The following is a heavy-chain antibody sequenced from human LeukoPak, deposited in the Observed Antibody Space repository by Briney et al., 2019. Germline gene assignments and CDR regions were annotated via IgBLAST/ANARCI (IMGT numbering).Heavy chain of an antibody. Sequence: GGSLRLSCAASGFTFSSYAMSWVRQAPGKGLEWVSAISGSGGSTYYADSVKGRFTISRDNSKNTLYLQMNSLRAEDTAVYYCAKDLTYSSRKPFPSSFDIWGQGTMVTVSS. D-gene: IGHD6-13*01. CDR2: ISGSGGST. J-gene: IGHJ3*02. CDR3: AKDLTYSSRKPFPSSFDI. V-gene: IGHV3-23*01. CDR1: GFTFSSYA.